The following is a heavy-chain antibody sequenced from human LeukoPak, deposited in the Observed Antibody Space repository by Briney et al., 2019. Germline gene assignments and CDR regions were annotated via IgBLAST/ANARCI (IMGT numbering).Heavy chain of an antibody. D-gene: IGHD1-20*01. CDR1: GGSFSGYY. Sequence: SETLSLTCAVYGGSFSGYYWSWIRQPPGKGLEWIGEVNHSGSTNYNPSLKSRVTISVDTSKNQFSLKLSSVTAADTAVYYCARLGYNWNYYMDVWGKGTTVTVSS. V-gene: IGHV4-34*01. CDR2: VNHSGST. CDR3: ARLGYNWNYYMDV. J-gene: IGHJ6*03.